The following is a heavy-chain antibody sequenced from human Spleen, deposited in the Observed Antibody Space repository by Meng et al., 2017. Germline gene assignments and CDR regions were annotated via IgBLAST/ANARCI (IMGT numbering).Heavy chain of an antibody. CDR1: GGSISSYGYY. CDR2: IHYRGST. CDR3: SRRINTAGGWFDS. Sequence: QLQLQESGPVMVKPSAALSLTCSVSGGSISSYGYYWAWIRQSPGKGLEWIGSIHYRGSTYYNPSLKSRVTISLDTSRNQFSLKLTSVTAADTAVYYCSRRINTAGGWFDSWGQGTLVTVSS. D-gene: IGHD5-18*01. J-gene: IGHJ5*01. V-gene: IGHV4-39*01.